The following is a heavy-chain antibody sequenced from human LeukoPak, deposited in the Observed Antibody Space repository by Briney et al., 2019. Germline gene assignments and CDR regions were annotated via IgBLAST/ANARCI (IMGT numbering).Heavy chain of an antibody. CDR2: MNPNSGNT. J-gene: IGHJ4*02. V-gene: IGHV1-8*01. D-gene: IGHD3-10*01. CDR1: GYTFTSYV. Sequence: ASVKVSCKASGYTFTSYVINWVRQATGQGLEWMGWMNPNSGNTGYAQKFQGRVTMTRNTSISTAYMELSSLRSEDTAVYYCASAVRVGGVITLDYWGQGTLVTVSS. CDR3: ASAVRVGGVITLDY.